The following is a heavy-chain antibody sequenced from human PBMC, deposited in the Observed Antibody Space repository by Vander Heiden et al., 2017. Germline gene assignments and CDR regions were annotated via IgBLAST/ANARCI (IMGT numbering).Heavy chain of an antibody. Sequence: EVQLVESGGGLVQPGGSLRLSCAASGFTSSSYEMNWVRQAPGKGLEWVSYISSSGSTIYYADSVKGRFTISRDNAKNSLYLQMNSLRAEDTAVYYCARGDEWAWGRELLDGMDVWGQGTTVTVSS. J-gene: IGHJ6*02. CDR3: ARGDEWAWGRELLDGMDV. V-gene: IGHV3-48*03. CDR1: GFTSSSYE. CDR2: ISSSGSTI. D-gene: IGHD1-26*01.